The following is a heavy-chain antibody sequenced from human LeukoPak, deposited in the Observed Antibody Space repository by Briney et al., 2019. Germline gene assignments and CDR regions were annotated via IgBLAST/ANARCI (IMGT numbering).Heavy chain of an antibody. V-gene: IGHV1-69*05. CDR1: GGTFSSYA. Sequence: ASVKVSCKASGGTFSSYAISWVRQAPGQGLEWMGGIIPIFGTANYAQKFHGRVTITTDESTSTAYMELSSLRSEDTAVYYCAHSSGWAFDYWGQGTLVTVSS. CDR2: IIPIFGTA. CDR3: AHSSGWAFDY. D-gene: IGHD6-19*01. J-gene: IGHJ4*02.